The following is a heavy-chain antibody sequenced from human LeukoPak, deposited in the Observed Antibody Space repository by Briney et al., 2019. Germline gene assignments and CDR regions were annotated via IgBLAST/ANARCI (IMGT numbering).Heavy chain of an antibody. J-gene: IGHJ4*02. CDR3: ARDAQVDDSSGYYFFEY. V-gene: IGHV1-69*10. Sequence: ASVKVSCKASGGTFSSYAISWVRQAPGQGLEWMGWIIPILGIANCAQKFQGRVTITADKSTCTAYMELSSLRSEDTAVYYCARDAQVDDSSGYYFFEYWGQGTLVTVSS. D-gene: IGHD3-22*01. CDR1: GGTFSSYA. CDR2: IIPILGIA.